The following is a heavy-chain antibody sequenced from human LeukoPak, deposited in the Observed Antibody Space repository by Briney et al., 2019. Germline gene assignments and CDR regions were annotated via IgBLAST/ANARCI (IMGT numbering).Heavy chain of an antibody. D-gene: IGHD3-9*01. V-gene: IGHV4-31*03. J-gene: IGHJ4*02. Sequence: SETLSLTCTVSGGSISGYYWSWIRQHPGKGLEWIGYIYYSGSTYYNPSLKSRVTISVDTSKNQFSLKLSSVTAADTAVYYCARGKGRDYDILTGYNELDYWGQGTLVTVSS. CDR2: IYYSGST. CDR1: GGSISGYY. CDR3: ARGKGRDYDILTGYNELDY.